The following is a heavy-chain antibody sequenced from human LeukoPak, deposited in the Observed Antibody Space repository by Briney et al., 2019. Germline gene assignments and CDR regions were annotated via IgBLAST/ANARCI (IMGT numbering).Heavy chain of an antibody. CDR1: GGSISSYY. Sequence: SETLSLTCTVSGGSISSYYWSWIRQPPGKGLEWIGEINHSGSTNYNPSLKSRVTISVDTSKNQFSLKLSSVTAADTAVYYRARGYTGIYCSSTSCYTRPYYYYGMDVWGQGTTVTVSS. V-gene: IGHV4-34*01. CDR3: ARGYTGIYCSSTSCYTRPYYYYGMDV. D-gene: IGHD2-2*02. CDR2: INHSGST. J-gene: IGHJ6*02.